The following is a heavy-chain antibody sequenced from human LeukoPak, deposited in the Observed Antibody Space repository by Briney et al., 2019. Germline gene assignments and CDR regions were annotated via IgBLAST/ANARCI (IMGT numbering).Heavy chain of an antibody. Sequence: PSETLSLTCAVSGGSISSSNWWSWVRQPPGKGLEWIGEIYHSGSTNYNPSLKSRVTISVDKSKNQFSLKLSSVTAADTAVYYCARGGLLWWPTYFDYWGQGTLVTVSS. CDR2: IYHSGST. CDR3: ARGGLLWWPTYFDY. D-gene: IGHD2-21*01. CDR1: GGSISSSNW. V-gene: IGHV4-4*02. J-gene: IGHJ4*02.